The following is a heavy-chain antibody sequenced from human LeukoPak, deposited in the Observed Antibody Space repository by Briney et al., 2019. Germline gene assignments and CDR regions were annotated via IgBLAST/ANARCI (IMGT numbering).Heavy chain of an antibody. V-gene: IGHV3-66*01. Sequence: GGSLRLSCAASGFTVSGNYISWVRQAPGKGLEWVARIYSAGTTHADSVRGRSTISRDKSKNMLYLQMNSLRAEDTAVYFSARAQGGKIQLWDYYFDYWGQGTLVTVSS. CDR3: ARAQGGKIQLWDYYFDY. CDR1: GFTVSGNY. D-gene: IGHD5-18*01. J-gene: IGHJ4*02. CDR2: IYSAGTT.